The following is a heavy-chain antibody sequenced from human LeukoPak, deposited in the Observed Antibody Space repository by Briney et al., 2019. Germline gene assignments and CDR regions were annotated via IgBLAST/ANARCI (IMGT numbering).Heavy chain of an antibody. CDR3: ARRSRDYYNDSSGYYLDY. J-gene: IGHJ4*02. CDR1: GFTVSSNY. Sequence: PGGSLRLSCAASGFTVSSNYMSWVRQAPGKGLEWVAVIYSVGSTYYADSMKGRFTISRANSQSTLSFHMKSFEAKGPAPYYCARRSRDYYNDSSGYYLDYWGQGTLVTVSS. CDR2: IYSVGST. V-gene: IGHV3-53*01. D-gene: IGHD3-22*01.